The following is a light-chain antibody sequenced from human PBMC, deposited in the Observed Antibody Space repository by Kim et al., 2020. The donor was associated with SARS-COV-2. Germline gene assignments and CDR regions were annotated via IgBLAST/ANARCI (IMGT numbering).Light chain of an antibody. CDR3: SSYAGSTWV. CDR2: EGT. J-gene: IGLJ3*02. Sequence: PGQSNTISCTGTSSDGGKYNLVSWYHQRPGKAPKLMIYEGTERPSGVSHRFSGSKSGNTASLTISGLQAEDEADYYCSSYAGSTWVFGGGTQLTVL. V-gene: IGLV2-23*01. CDR1: SSDGGKYNL.